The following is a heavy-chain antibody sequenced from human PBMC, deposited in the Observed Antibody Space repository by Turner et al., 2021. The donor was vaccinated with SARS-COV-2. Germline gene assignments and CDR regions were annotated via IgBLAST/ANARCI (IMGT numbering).Heavy chain of an antibody. CDR1: GYTFTSYD. D-gene: IGHD5-18*01. V-gene: IGHV1-8*01. Sequence: QVQLVQSGAEVNKPGSSVKVSCKASGYTFTSYDINWVRQATGQGIEWMGWMKPNSGNTGYAQKFQGRVTMTRKTSISTAYMELSSLRSEDTAVYYCARTFTAMVRVDYWGQGTLVTVSS. J-gene: IGHJ4*02. CDR2: MKPNSGNT. CDR3: ARTFTAMVRVDY.